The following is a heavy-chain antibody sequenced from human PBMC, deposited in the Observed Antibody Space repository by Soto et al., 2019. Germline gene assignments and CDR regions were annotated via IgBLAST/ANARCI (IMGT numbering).Heavy chain of an antibody. J-gene: IGHJ4*02. V-gene: IGHV1-69*13. D-gene: IGHD3-22*01. CDR1: GGTFSSYA. CDR3: ASYLSYYYDSSGYPYPLDY. Sequence: ASVKVSCKASGGTFSSYAIGWVRQAPGQGLEWMGGIIPIFGTANYAQKFQGRVTITADESTSTAYMELSSLRSEDTAVYYCASYLSYYYDSSGYPYPLDYWGQGTLVTVSS. CDR2: IIPIFGTA.